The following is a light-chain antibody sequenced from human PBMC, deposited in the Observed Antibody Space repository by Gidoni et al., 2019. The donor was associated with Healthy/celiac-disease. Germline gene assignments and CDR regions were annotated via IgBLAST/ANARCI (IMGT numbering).Light chain of an antibody. Sequence: SYVLTQPPSVPAAPGTTARITCGGNNIGSKSVHWYQQKPGQAPVLVVYDDSDRPSGIPERFSGSNSGNTATLTISRVEAGDEADYYCQVWDSSSDHPVVFGGGTKLTVL. J-gene: IGLJ2*01. CDR3: QVWDSSSDHPVV. CDR2: DDS. V-gene: IGLV3-21*03. CDR1: NIGSKS.